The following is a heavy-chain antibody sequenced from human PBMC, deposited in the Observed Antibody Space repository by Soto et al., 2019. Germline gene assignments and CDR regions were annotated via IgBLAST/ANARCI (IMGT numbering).Heavy chain of an antibody. CDR2: ISAHNGNT. J-gene: IGHJ4*02. D-gene: IGHD5-12*01. CDR1: GYTFTSYG. CDR3: TRDVGYGLIDY. V-gene: IGHV1-18*01. Sequence: QFQLVQSGAEVKKPGASVKVSCKASGYTFTSYGISWVRQAPGQVLEWMGWISAHNGNTNYAQKLQGRVTMTTDTSTSTAYMELSSLRSDDTAASYCTRDVGYGLIDYWGQGTLVTVSS.